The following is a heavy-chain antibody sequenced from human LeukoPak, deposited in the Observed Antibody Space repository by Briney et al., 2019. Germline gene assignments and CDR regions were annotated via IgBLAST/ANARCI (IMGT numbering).Heavy chain of an antibody. J-gene: IGHJ4*02. Sequence: GGSLRLSCAASGFIFSNYAMYWVRQAPGKGLEWVSAISGRSDNTYYADSVKGRFTLSRDSSKNTLYLQMNSLRADDTSVYYCAKWGDYDVLTGYYVSDFWGQGTLVTVSS. CDR3: AKWGDYDVLTGYYVSDF. CDR1: GFIFSNYA. CDR2: ISGRSDNT. D-gene: IGHD3-9*01. V-gene: IGHV3-23*01.